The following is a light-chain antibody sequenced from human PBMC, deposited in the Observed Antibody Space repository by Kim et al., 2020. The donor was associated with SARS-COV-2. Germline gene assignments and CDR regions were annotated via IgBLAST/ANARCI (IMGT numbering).Light chain of an antibody. CDR1: QSVSSSY. V-gene: IGKV3-20*01. CDR2: GAC. CDR3: QKYVRRTRT. Sequence: EIVLTQSPGTLSLSPGERATLSCRASQSVSSSYLAWYQQKPGQAPRLLIYGACSRATGIPDRFSGSGSGTDFTLTISRLEREDFAVYYCQKYVRRTRTFGQGTKVDIK. J-gene: IGKJ1*01.